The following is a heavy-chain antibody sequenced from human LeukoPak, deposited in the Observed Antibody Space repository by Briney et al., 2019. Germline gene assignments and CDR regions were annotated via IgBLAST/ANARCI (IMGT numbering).Heavy chain of an antibody. J-gene: IGHJ4*02. Sequence: ASVKVSCKASAYTFTSYYIYWVRQAPGQGLEWVGLINPTDDSTSYAQKFWSRVTETRDTSKSTVYIELSSLRSEDTAVYYCAREGDGYKKFDYWAQGILVTVSS. CDR2: INPTDDST. D-gene: IGHD5-24*01. CDR1: AYTFTSYY. CDR3: AREGDGYKKFDY. V-gene: IGHV1-46*01.